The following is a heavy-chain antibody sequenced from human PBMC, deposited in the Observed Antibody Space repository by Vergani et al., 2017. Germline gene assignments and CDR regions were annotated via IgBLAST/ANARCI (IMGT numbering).Heavy chain of an antibody. CDR3: AREGVGANYYFDY. D-gene: IGHD1-26*01. CDR2: ISSSSSYI. Sequence: VQLVESGGGLVKPGGSLRLSCAASGFTFSSYSMNWVRQAPGKGLEWVSSISSSSSYIYYADSVKGRFTISRDNAKNSLYLQMNSLRAEDTAVYYCAREGVGANYYFDYWGQGTLVTVSS. CDR1: GFTFSSYS. J-gene: IGHJ4*02. V-gene: IGHV3-21*01.